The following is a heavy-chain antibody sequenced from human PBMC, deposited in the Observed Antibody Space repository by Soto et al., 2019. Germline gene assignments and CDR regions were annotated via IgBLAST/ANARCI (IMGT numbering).Heavy chain of an antibody. J-gene: IGHJ6*02. CDR2: IHYSGST. V-gene: IGHV4-31*03. Sequence: QVQLQESGPGQVKPSQTLSLTCTVSGGSISSDAYYWSWIRQHPGKGLEWIGYIHYSGSTHYNPSXXXRVIMLVDTPXXQXSXXLSSVTAADTAVYYCARAYYGSGSPIRYYFYGMDVWGQGTTVTVSS. CDR3: ARAYYGSGSPIRYYFYGMDV. D-gene: IGHD3-10*01. CDR1: GGSISSDAYY.